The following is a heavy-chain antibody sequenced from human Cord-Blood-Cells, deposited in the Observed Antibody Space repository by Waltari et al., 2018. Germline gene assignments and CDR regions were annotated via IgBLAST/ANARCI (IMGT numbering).Heavy chain of an antibody. V-gene: IGHV1-69*06. Sequence: QVQLVQSGAEVKKPGSSVTVSCKASGGTFSSYAISWVRQAPGQGLEWKGRVFPIVGTANYAQKFNGRVAMTADKSTSTDYMELSSLRSDDTAVYYCAARPYDFLSGYYACDIWGQGTMVTVSS. J-gene: IGHJ3*02. CDR1: GGTFSSYA. CDR2: VFPIVGTA. D-gene: IGHD3-3*01. CDR3: AARPYDFLSGYYACDI.